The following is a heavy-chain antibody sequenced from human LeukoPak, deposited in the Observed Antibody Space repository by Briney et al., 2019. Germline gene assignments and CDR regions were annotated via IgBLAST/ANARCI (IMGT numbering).Heavy chain of an antibody. CDR2: IKQDGSEK. Sequence: GGSLRLSCAASGFTFNTYGMSWVRQAPGKGLEWVANIKQDGSEKYYVDSVKGRFTISRDNAKNSLYLQMNSLRAEDTAVYYCARDLSGWSDSFDYWGQGTLVTVSS. CDR1: GFTFNTYG. V-gene: IGHV3-7*01. D-gene: IGHD6-19*01. CDR3: ARDLSGWSDSFDY. J-gene: IGHJ4*02.